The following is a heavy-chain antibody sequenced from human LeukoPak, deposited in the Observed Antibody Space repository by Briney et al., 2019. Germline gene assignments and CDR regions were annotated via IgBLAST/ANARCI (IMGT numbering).Heavy chain of an antibody. V-gene: IGHV1-8*01. D-gene: IGHD3-10*01. CDR2: MNPNSGNT. CDR1: GYTFTNYD. Sequence: ASVKVSCKASGYTFTNYDINWVRQATGQGLEWMGWMNPNSGNTGYAQKFQGRVTMTTNTSIKTAYMELSSLRSEDTAVYYCARMYYYDSGGSNWFDPWGQGTLVTVS. J-gene: IGHJ5*02. CDR3: ARMYYYDSGGSNWFDP.